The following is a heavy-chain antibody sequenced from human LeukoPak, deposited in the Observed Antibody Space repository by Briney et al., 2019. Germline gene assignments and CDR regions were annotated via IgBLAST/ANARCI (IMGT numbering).Heavy chain of an antibody. D-gene: IGHD4/OR15-4a*01. Sequence: SVKVSCKASGGTFSSYAISWVRQAPGQGLEWMGGIIPIFGTANYAQKFQGRVTITTDESTSTAYMELRSLRSDDTAVYYCARRRRAKNYYYGMDVWGQGTTVTVSS. CDR1: GGTFSSYA. CDR2: IIPIFGTA. V-gene: IGHV1-69*05. CDR3: ARRRRAKNYYYGMDV. J-gene: IGHJ6*02.